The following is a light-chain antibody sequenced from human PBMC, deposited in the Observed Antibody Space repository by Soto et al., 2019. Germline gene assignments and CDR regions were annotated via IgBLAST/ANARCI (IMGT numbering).Light chain of an antibody. CDR1: QSISSW. CDR3: QQYNSSLT. CDR2: DAS. V-gene: IGKV1-5*01. Sequence: DIQMTQSPSTLSASVGDRVTITCRASQSISSWLAWYQQKPGKAPKLLIYDASSLESGVPSRFSGSGSGTEFTLTSSSLQPDDFATYYCQQYNSSLTFGQGTRLEIK. J-gene: IGKJ5*01.